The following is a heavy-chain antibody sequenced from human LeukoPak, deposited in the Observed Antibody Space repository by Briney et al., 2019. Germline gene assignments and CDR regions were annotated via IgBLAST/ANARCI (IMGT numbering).Heavy chain of an antibody. CDR1: GFTFSSYW. J-gene: IGHJ6*02. D-gene: IGHD1-26*01. CDR3: ARELRSGSYWTYYYYGMDV. V-gene: IGHV3-7*03. CDR2: IKQDGSEK. Sequence: GGSLRLSCAASGFTFSSYWMGWVRQAPGKGLEWVANIKQDGSEKYYVDSVKGRFTISRDNAKNSLYLQMNSLRAEDTAVYYCARELRSGSYWTYYYYGMDVWGQGTTVTVSS.